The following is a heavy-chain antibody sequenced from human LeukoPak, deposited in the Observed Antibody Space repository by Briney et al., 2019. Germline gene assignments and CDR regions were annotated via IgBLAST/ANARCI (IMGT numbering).Heavy chain of an antibody. CDR3: VRDRYSSGWFYFDI. Sequence: SETLSLTCTVSGGSISSYYWSWIRQPPGKGLEWIGYIYYSGSTNYNPSLKSRVTISVDTSKNQFSLKLSSVTAADTAVYYCVRDRYSSGWFYFDILGQGTMVTVSS. V-gene: IGHV4-59*01. D-gene: IGHD6-19*01. CDR1: GGSISSYY. J-gene: IGHJ3*02. CDR2: IYYSGST.